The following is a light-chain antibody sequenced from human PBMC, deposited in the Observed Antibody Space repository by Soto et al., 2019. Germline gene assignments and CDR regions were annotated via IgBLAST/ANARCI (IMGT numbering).Light chain of an antibody. CDR1: QGISSY. J-gene: IGKJ1*01. CDR2: AAS. Sequence: DIQLTQSPSFLFASVGDRVTITCRASQGISSYFAWYQQKPGKVPKLLIYAASTLQSGVPSRFRGSGSGTEFTLTISSLQPEDFATYFCQQVKTYPWTFGQGTKVEIK. V-gene: IGKV1-9*01. CDR3: QQVKTYPWT.